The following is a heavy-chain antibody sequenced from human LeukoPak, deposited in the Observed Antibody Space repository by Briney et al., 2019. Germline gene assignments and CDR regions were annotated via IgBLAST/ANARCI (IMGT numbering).Heavy chain of an antibody. CDR2: IYHSGST. CDR1: GGSISSSNW. Sequence: SGTLSLTCAVFGGSISSSNWWSWVRQPPGKGLEWIGEIYHSGSTNYNPSLKSRVTISVDKSKNQFSLKLSSVTAADTAVYYCASGRITMVRGVIITGWFDPWGQGTLVTVSS. V-gene: IGHV4-4*02. J-gene: IGHJ5*02. D-gene: IGHD3-10*01. CDR3: ASGRITMVRGVIITGWFDP.